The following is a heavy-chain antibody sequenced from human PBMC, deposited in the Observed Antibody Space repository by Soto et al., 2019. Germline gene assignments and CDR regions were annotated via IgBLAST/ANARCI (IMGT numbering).Heavy chain of an antibody. D-gene: IGHD4-17*01. CDR1: GGSISSYY. J-gene: IGHJ4*02. CDR2: IYYSGST. Sequence: PSETLSLTCTVSGGSISSYYWSWIRQPPGKGLEWIGYIYYSGSTNYNPSLKSRVTISVDTSKNQFSLKLSSVTAADTAVYYCARDYGDPYMFFDYWGQGTLVTVSS. CDR3: ARDYGDPYMFFDY. V-gene: IGHV4-59*01.